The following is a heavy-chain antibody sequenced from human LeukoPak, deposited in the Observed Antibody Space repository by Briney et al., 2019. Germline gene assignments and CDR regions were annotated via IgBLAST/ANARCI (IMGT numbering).Heavy chain of an antibody. CDR1: GFTFSSYW. D-gene: IGHD3-22*01. J-gene: IGHJ4*02. CDR3: ARTYTNYAGYYLY. V-gene: IGHV3-74*01. Sequence: GGSLRLSCAASGFTFSSYWMHWVRQAPGKGLVWVSRINSDGSSTSYADSVKGRFTISRDNAKNTLYLQVNSLRAEDTAVYYCARTYTNYAGYYLYWGQGTLVTVSS. CDR2: INSDGSST.